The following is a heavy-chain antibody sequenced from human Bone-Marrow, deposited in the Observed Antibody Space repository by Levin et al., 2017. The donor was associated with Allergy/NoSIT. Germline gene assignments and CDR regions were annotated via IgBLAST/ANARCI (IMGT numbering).Heavy chain of an antibody. D-gene: IGHD6-6*01. Sequence: PSETLSLTCSVSGGSISSSSYYWGWIRQPPGKGLEWIGNIYYSGRTYQNLSLKSRITISIDTSKNQFSLKVSSVTAADTAVYYCAREYSSSRGFDHWGQGTLVSVAS. V-gene: IGHV4-39*02. CDR1: GGSISSSSYY. CDR3: AREYSSSRGFDH. CDR2: IYYSGRT. J-gene: IGHJ5*02.